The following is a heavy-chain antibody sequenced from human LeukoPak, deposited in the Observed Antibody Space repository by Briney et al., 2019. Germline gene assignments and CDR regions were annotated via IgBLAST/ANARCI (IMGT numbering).Heavy chain of an antibody. CDR3: ARDTTYSYMDY. CDR1: GGSISSGGYY. CDR2: IYYSGST. Sequence: PSETLSLTCTVSGGSISSGGYYWSWIRQHPGKGLEWIGYIYYSGSTYYNPSLKSRVTISVDTSKNQFSLKLTSVTAADTAVYYCARDTTYSYMDYWGQGTLVTVSS. V-gene: IGHV4-31*03. J-gene: IGHJ4*02. D-gene: IGHD5-18*01.